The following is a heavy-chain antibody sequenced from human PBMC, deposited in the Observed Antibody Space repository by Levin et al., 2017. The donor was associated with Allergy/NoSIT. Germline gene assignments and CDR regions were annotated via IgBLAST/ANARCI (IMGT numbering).Heavy chain of an antibody. CDR3: AKGNCSSTSCFRRTYFDY. V-gene: IGHV3-23*01. CDR1: GFTFSSYA. D-gene: IGHD2-2*01. CDR2: ISGSGGTT. Sequence: GESLKISCAASGFTFSSYAMSWVRQVPGKGLEWVSGISGSGGTTYNADSVKGRLSISRDNSKNTLYLQMNSLRAEDTAVYYCAKGNCSSTSCFRRTYFDYWGQGTLVTVSS. J-gene: IGHJ4*02.